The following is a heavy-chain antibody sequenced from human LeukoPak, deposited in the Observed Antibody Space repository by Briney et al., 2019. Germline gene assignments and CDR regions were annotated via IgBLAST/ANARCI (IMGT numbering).Heavy chain of an antibody. J-gene: IGHJ4*02. D-gene: IGHD3-10*01. CDR3: ANLYGSGSYYKGVY. CDR2: ISGSGGST. CDR1: GFTFSSYG. Sequence: GGSLRLSCAASGFTFSSYGMSWVRQAPGKGLEWVSSISGSGGSTYYADSVRGRFTISRDNSKNTLYLQMNSLRAEDTAVYHCANLYGSGSYYKGVYWGQGTLVTVSS. V-gene: IGHV3-23*01.